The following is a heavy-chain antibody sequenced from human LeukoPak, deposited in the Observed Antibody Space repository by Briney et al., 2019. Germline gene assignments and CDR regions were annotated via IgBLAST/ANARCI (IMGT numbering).Heavy chain of an antibody. CDR1: GGTFSSYA. Sequence: EASVKVSCKASGGTFSSYAISWVRQAPGQGLEWMGGIIPIFGTANYAQKFQGRVTMTRNTSISTAYMELSSLRSEDTAVYYCARGWGLFFYGYWGQGTLVTVSS. J-gene: IGHJ4*02. V-gene: IGHV1-69*05. CDR2: IIPIFGTA. D-gene: IGHD2/OR15-2a*01. CDR3: ARGWGLFFYGY.